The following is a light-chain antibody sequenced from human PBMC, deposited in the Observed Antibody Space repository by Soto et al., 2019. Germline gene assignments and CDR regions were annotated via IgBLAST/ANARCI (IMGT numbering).Light chain of an antibody. J-gene: IGLJ1*01. Sequence: QAVLTQPPPAYGAPRPMGTLPFSWKSPHNGSNYLYWYQQPPGTAPKLLIYRNNQRPSGVPDRFSGSKSGTSASLAISGLRSEDEADYYCAAWDDSLSGSYVFGTGTKVTVL. V-gene: IGLV1-47*01. CDR2: RNN. CDR1: SPHNGSNY. CDR3: AAWDDSLSGSYV.